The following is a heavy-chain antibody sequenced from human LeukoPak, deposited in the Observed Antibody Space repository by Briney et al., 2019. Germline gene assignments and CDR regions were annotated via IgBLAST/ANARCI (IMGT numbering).Heavy chain of an antibody. V-gene: IGHV3-23*01. Sequence: GGSLRLSCAASGFTFSSYAMSWVRQAPGTGLEWVSAISGSGGSTYYADSVKGRFTISRDNSDNTLYLQMNSLRAEDTAVYYCAKXRPNYYGSNGHYYKLNGXXWGQXXLVT. CDR2: ISGSGGST. CDR1: GFTFSSYA. CDR3: AKXRPNYYGSNGHYYKLNGXX. J-gene: IGHJ1*01. D-gene: IGHD3-22*01.